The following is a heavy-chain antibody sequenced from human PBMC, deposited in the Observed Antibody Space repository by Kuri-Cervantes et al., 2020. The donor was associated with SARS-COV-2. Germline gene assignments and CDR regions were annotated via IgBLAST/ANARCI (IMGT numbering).Heavy chain of an antibody. Sequence: SVKVSCKASGGTFSSYAISWVRQAPGQGLEWMGRIIPIFGIANYAQKFQGRVTITADKSTSTAYMELSSLGSEDTAVYYCARDGAYNCYDSNYYGMDVWGQGTTVTVSS. CDR1: GGTFSSYA. D-gene: IGHD3-22*01. J-gene: IGHJ6*02. CDR2: IIPIFGIA. CDR3: ARDGAYNCYDSNYYGMDV. V-gene: IGHV1-69*04.